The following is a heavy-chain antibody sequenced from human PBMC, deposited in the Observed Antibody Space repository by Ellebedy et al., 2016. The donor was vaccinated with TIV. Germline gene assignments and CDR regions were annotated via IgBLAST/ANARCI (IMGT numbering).Heavy chain of an antibody. CDR1: GFNFRNHG. V-gene: IGHV3-33*01. D-gene: IGHD2-15*01. CDR2: IWYDGSNE. Sequence: GESLKISCTASGFNFRNHGMHWIRQAPGKGLEWVAVIWYDGSNEQYTDSVKGRFAISRDNSKNTLYLRMNSLTAEDTAVYYCAREGGYCYGASCRWFDYWGQGTLVTVSS. CDR3: AREGGYCYGASCRWFDY. J-gene: IGHJ4*02.